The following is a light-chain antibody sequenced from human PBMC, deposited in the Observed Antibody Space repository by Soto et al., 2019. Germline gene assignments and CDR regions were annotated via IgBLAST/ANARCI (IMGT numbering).Light chain of an antibody. V-gene: IGKV3-15*01. CDR1: QSVSSY. CDR3: QQYNNWPTWT. CDR2: GAS. Sequence: VLTQSPATLSLSPGETATLSCRASQSVSSYLAWYQQRPGQPPRLLIYGASTRATGIPARFSGSGSGTDFTLTINSLQSEDFAVYYCQQYNNWPTWTFGQGTKV. J-gene: IGKJ1*01.